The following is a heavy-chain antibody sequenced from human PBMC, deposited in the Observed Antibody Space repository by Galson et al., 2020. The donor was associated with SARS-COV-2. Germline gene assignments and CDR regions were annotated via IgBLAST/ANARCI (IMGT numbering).Heavy chain of an antibody. V-gene: IGHV3-9*03. CDR3: AKGRLAAAAVTVGFDY. CDR1: GFTFDDYA. D-gene: IGHD6-13*01. Sequence: SLKISCAASGFTFDDYAMHWVRQAPGKGLEWVSGIRWNSGSIGYADSVKGRFTISRDNAKNSLYLQMNSLRAEDMALYYCAKGRLAAAAVTVGFDYWGQGTLFTVAS. CDR2: IRWNSGSI. J-gene: IGHJ4*02.